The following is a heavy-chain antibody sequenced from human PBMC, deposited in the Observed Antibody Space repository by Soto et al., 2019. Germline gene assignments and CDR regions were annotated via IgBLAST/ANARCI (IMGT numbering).Heavy chain of an antibody. Sequence: SDTPSLTCTVSGGSTSSDNYWSGIRQPPGKGLEWIGHIYYSGNTDYNPSLKSRLAISIDTSKNQFSLKLSSVTAADTAVYFCAREGGESSDGLYYFDSWGQGSLVTAPQ. CDR1: GGSTSSDNY. CDR3: AREGGESSDGLYYFDS. J-gene: IGHJ4*02. D-gene: IGHD3-16*01. CDR2: IYYSGNT. V-gene: IGHV4-30-4*02.